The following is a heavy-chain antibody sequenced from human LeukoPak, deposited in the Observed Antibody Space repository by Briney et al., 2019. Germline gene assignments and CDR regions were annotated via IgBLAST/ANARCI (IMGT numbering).Heavy chain of an antibody. CDR2: IYHSGST. V-gene: IGHV4-30-2*01. CDR1: GGSISSGGYY. D-gene: IGHD3-16*01. J-gene: IGHJ2*01. Sequence: PSETLSLTCTVSGGSISSGGYYWSWIRQPPGKGLEWIGYIYHSGSTYYNPSLKSRVTISVDRSKNQFSLKLSSVTAADTAVYYCASGPPAYILAAGPSYWYFDLWGRDTLVAVSS. CDR3: ASGPPAYILAAGPSYWYFDL.